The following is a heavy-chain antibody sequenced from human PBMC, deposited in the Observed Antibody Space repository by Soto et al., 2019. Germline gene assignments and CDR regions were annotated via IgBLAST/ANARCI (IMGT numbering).Heavy chain of an antibody. D-gene: IGHD7-27*01. V-gene: IGHV4-59*08. CDR2: VYYTGGT. Sequence: QVQLQQSGPGLVKPSETLSLTCTVSSGPSSSHNWGWIRQPPGRGLEWIGYVYYTGGTSYNPSLKSRVTISADTSPHHISLPLSSVTAADTSVYYCVRLGIGNLPGFVYVWCQGTTVSVSS. CDR1: SGPSSSHN. CDR3: VRLGIGNLPGFVYV. J-gene: IGHJ6*02.